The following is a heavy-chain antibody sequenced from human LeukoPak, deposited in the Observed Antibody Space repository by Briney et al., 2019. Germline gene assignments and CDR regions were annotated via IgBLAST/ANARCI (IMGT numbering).Heavy chain of an antibody. CDR2: FDPEDGER. V-gene: IGHV1-24*01. D-gene: IGHD3-16*02. Sequence: ASVKVSRKVSGYTLTELSMHWVRQAPGKGLEWMGGFDPEDGERIYAQKFQGRVTMTEDTSTDTAYMELSSLRSEDTAVYYCATGVYDYVWGSYRSFDYWGQGTLVTVSS. CDR1: GYTLTELS. J-gene: IGHJ4*02. CDR3: ATGVYDYVWGSYRSFDY.